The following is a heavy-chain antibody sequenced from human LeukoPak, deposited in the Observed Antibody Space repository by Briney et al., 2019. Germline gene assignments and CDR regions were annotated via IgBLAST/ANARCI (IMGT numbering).Heavy chain of an antibody. CDR2: ITSSSSYI. CDR3: ARDGRCSGDCYAS. J-gene: IGHJ4*02. CDR1: GFSFSSYT. D-gene: IGHD2-21*02. Sequence: GGSLRLSCAASGFSFSSYTMNWVRQAPGKGLEWVSIITSSSSYIYYADSVKGRFTISRDNAKNALYLQMNSLRVEDTAVYYCARDGRCSGDCYASWGQGTLVTVSS. V-gene: IGHV3-21*01.